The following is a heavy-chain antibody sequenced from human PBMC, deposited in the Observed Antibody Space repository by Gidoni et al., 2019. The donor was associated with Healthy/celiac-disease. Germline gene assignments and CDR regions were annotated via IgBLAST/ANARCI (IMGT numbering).Heavy chain of an antibody. Sequence: EVQLVESGGGLVKPGGSLRLSCAASGFTFSNARMSWVRQAPGKGLGWVGRIKSKTDGGTTDYAAPVKGRFTISRDDSKNTLYLQMDSLKTEDTAVYYCTTGIPRSDRSYYYYYYYMDVWGKGTTVTVSS. J-gene: IGHJ6*03. CDR2: IKSKTDGGTT. CDR1: GFTFSNAR. CDR3: TTGIPRSDRSYYYYYYYMDV. V-gene: IGHV3-15*01.